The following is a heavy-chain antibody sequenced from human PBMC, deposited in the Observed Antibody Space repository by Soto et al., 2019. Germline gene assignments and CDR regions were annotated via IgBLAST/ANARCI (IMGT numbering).Heavy chain of an antibody. D-gene: IGHD2-15*01. V-gene: IGHV4-34*01. Sequence: SETLSLTCAVYGGSFSGYCWSWIRQPPGKALEWIGEINHSGSTNYNPSLKSRVTISVDTSKNQFSLKLSSVTAADTAVYYCARVSIVVVVAAPANDDFDMWGQGPLVTV. CDR3: ARVSIVVVVAAPANDDFDM. CDR1: GGSFSGYC. CDR2: INHSGST. J-gene: IGHJ3*02.